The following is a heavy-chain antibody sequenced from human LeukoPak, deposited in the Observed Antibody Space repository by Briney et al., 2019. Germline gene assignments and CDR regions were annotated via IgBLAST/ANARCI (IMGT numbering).Heavy chain of an antibody. V-gene: IGHV5-51*01. D-gene: IGHD3-10*01. CDR1: GYSFTSYW. CDR3: ARHRGSTWGITMVRGVLGWLPATDNWFDP. J-gene: IGHJ5*02. CDR2: IHPGDSDT. Sequence: GESLKISCKGSGYSFTSYWIGWVRQMPGKGLEWMGIIHPGDSDTRYSPSLQGQVSISADKSISTAYLQWSSLKASDTAMYYCARHRGSTWGITMVRGVLGWLPATDNWFDPWGQGTLVTVSS.